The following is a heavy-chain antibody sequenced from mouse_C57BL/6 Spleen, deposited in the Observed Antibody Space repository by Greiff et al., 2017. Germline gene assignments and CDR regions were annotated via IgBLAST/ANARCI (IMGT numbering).Heavy chain of an antibody. D-gene: IGHD4-1*01. Sequence: VQLQQSGPELVKPGASVKISCKASGYSFTGYYMNWVKQSPEKSLEWIGEINPSTGGTTSNQKFKAKATLTVDKSSSPAYMQLKGLTSEDSAVYYCARTGTKSLDYWGQGTTLTVSS. J-gene: IGHJ2*01. V-gene: IGHV1-42*01. CDR3: ARTGTKSLDY. CDR1: GYSFTGYY. CDR2: INPSTGGT.